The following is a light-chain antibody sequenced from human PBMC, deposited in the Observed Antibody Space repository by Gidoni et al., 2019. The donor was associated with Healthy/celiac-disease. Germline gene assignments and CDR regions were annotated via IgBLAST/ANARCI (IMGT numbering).Light chain of an antibody. CDR3: QQLNSYPLTCS. J-gene: IGKJ2*04. V-gene: IGKV1-9*01. CDR2: AAS. Sequence: DIQLTQSPSFLSASVGDRVTITCRASQGISSYLAWYQQKPGKAPKLLIYAASTLQSGVPSRFSGSGSGTEFTLTISSLQPEDFATYYCQQLNSYPLTCSFXXXTKLEIK. CDR1: QGISSY.